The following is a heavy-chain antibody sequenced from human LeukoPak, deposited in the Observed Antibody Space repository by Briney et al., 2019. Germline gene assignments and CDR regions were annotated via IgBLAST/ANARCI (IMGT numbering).Heavy chain of an antibody. D-gene: IGHD4-23*01. V-gene: IGHV1-2*02. CDR2: INPHSGDT. J-gene: IGHJ4*02. CDR3: ARDSSGGGNFIDY. CDR1: GYTFTGYY. Sequence: ASVKVSCKASGYTFTGYYMHWVRQAPGQGLEWMGRINPHSGDTNYAQNFQGRVTLTRDTSISTAYMELKRLRSDDTAVYYCARDSSGGGNFIDYWGQGTLVTVSS.